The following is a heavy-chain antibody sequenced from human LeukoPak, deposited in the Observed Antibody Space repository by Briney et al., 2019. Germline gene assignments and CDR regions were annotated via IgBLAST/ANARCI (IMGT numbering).Heavy chain of an antibody. V-gene: IGHV4-61*02. D-gene: IGHD2-15*01. CDR1: GGSISSGSYY. J-gene: IGHJ6*02. CDR2: IYTSGST. CDR3: ARVQSEVVVAATRSYYYYGMDV. Sequence: SQTLSLTCTVSGGSISSGSYYWSWIRQPAGKGLEWIGRIYTSGSTNYNPSLKSRVTISVDTSKNQFSLKLSSVTAADTAVYCCARVQSEVVVAATRSYYYYGMDVWGQGTTVTVSS.